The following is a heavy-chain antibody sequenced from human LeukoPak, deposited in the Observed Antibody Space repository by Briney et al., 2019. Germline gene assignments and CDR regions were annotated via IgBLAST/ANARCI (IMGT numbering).Heavy chain of an antibody. Sequence: ASEKVSCKASGYTFTSYGISWVRQAPGQGLEWIGWISAYNGNTNYAQKPQSRVTMTTDTSTSTAYMELRSLRSDDTAVYYCARESDISGYDYNWFDPWGQGTLVTVSS. V-gene: IGHV1-18*01. J-gene: IGHJ5*02. D-gene: IGHD5-12*01. CDR3: ARESDISGYDYNWFDP. CDR1: GYTFTSYG. CDR2: ISAYNGNT.